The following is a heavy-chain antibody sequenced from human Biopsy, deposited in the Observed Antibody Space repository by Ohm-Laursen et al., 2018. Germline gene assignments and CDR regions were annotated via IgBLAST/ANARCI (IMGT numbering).Heavy chain of an antibody. J-gene: IGHJ4*02. CDR2: IIPIFGTA. V-gene: IGHV1-69*13. D-gene: IGHD1-26*01. CDR1: GGTFTNYA. CDR3: ARDALGGGSYRFFY. Sequence: SVKVSCNASGGTFTNYAISWVRQAPRQGLEWMGGIIPIFGTASYAQKFQGRVTITADESTSTAYMELSSLRSDDTAVYYCARDALGGGSYRFFYWGQGSLVTVSS.